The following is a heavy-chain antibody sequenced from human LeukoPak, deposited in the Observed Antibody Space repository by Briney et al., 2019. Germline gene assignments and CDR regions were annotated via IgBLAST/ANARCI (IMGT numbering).Heavy chain of an antibody. CDR2: ISYDGSNK. CDR3: AKGGKYQLPQQRSVRPIDY. V-gene: IGHV3-30*18. D-gene: IGHD2-2*01. J-gene: IGHJ4*02. Sequence: GGSLRLSCAASGFTFSSYGMHWVRQAPGKGLEWVAVISYDGSNKYYADSVKGRFTISRDSSKNTLYLQMNSLRAEDTAVYYCAKGGKYQLPQQRSVRPIDYWGQGTLVTVSS. CDR1: GFTFSSYG.